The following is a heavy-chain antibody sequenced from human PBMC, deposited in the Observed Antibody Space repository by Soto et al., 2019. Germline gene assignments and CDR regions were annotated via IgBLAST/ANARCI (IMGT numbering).Heavy chain of an antibody. CDR3: ARLIGNSWLDS. V-gene: IGHV6-1*01. D-gene: IGHD2-8*01. CDR2: TYYRSNWYT. CDR1: GDSVSTNSAT. Sequence: PSQTLSLTCAISGDSVSTNSATWDWIRQSPSRGLEWLGRTYYRSNWYTDNAVSVKGRITISPDTSNNKNSLQLNTMTPDDAVVYYCARLIGNSWLDSWGQGTLVTVSS. J-gene: IGHJ5*01.